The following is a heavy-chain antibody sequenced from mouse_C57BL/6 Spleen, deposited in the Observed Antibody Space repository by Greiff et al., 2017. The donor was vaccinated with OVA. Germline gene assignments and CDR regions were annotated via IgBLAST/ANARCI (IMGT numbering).Heavy chain of an antibody. D-gene: IGHD3-1*01. CDR3: ARTELADY. CDR2: INPSTGGT. J-gene: IGHJ2*01. V-gene: IGHV1-42*01. CDR1: GYSFTDYY. Sequence: EVQLQQSGPELVKPGASVKISCKASGYSFTDYYMNWVKQSPEKSLEWIGEINPSTGGTTYNQKFKAKATLTVDKSSSTAYMQLKSLTSEDSAVYYCARTELADYWGQGTTLTVSS.